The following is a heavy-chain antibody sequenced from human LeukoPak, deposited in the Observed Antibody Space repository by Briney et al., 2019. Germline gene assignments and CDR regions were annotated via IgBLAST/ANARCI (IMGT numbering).Heavy chain of an antibody. CDR3: AKGMYYYDSSDFDY. D-gene: IGHD3-22*01. CDR2: INPSGAFT. V-gene: IGHV3-23*01. Sequence: PGGSLRLSCAASGFTFSTYAMSWVRQAPGKGLEWISAINPSGAFTYYADSAKGRFTISRDNSKNTLYLQMNSLRAEDTAVYYCAKGMYYYDSSDFDYWGQGTLVTVSS. J-gene: IGHJ4*02. CDR1: GFTFSTYA.